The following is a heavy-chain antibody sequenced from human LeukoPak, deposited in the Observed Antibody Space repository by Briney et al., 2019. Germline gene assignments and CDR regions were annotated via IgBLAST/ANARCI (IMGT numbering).Heavy chain of an antibody. V-gene: IGHV3-30*03. D-gene: IGHD2-2*01. CDR3: ARGGDWHYCSSTSCPHSFDY. J-gene: IGHJ4*02. CDR1: GFTFSSYG. CDR2: ISYDGSNK. Sequence: PGGSLRLSCAASGFTFSSYGMHWVRQAPGKGLEWVAVISYDGSNKYYADSVKGRFTISRDNAKNSLYLQMNSLRAEDTAVYYCARGGDWHYCSSTSCPHSFDYWGQGTLVTVSS.